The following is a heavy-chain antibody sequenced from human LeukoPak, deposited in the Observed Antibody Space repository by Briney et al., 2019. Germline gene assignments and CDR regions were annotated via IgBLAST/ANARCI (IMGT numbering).Heavy chain of an antibody. CDR1: GFTFSSYG. D-gene: IGHD3-22*01. CDR3: ARVRGRASYYDSSAPRYAFDI. J-gene: IGHJ3*02. Sequence: GGSLRLSCAASGFTFSSYGMHWVRQAPGKGLEWVAFIRYDGSNKYYADSVKGRVTISRDNSKNTLYLQMNSLRAEDTAVYYCARVRGRASYYDSSAPRYAFDIWGQGTMVTVSS. CDR2: IRYDGSNK. V-gene: IGHV3-30*02.